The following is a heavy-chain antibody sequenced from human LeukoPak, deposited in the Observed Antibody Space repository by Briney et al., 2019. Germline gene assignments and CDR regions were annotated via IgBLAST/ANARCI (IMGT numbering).Heavy chain of an antibody. Sequence: SETLSLTCTVSGGSISSYYWSWIRQPPGKGLEWIGYTYYSGSTYYNPSLKSRVTISVDTSKNQFSLKLSSVTAADTAVYYCARGENCSGGSCYGSDAFDIWGQGTMVTVSS. V-gene: IGHV4-59*12. CDR3: ARGENCSGGSCYGSDAFDI. J-gene: IGHJ3*02. CDR2: TYYSGST. CDR1: GGSISSYY. D-gene: IGHD2-15*01.